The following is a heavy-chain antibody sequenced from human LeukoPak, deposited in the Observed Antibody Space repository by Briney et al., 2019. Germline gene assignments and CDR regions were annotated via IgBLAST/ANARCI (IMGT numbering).Heavy chain of an antibody. Sequence: SQTLSLTCTVSGGSISSGDYYWSGIRQPPGKGLEWSGYIYYSGSTYYNPSLKSRVTISVDTSKNQFSLKLSSVTAADTAVYYCARNIVITNFGDHFDYWGQGTLVTVSS. CDR2: IYYSGST. CDR3: ARNIVITNFGDHFDY. CDR1: GGSISSGDYY. V-gene: IGHV4-30-4*01. D-gene: IGHD3-10*02. J-gene: IGHJ4*02.